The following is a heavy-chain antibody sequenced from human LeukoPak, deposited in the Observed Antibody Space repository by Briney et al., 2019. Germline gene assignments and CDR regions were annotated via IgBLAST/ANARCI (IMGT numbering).Heavy chain of an antibody. Sequence: SETLSLTCTVSGGSISSSSYYWGWIRQPPGKGLEWIGSIYYSGSTYYNPSLKSRVTISVDTSKNQFSLKLSSVTAADTAVYYCARAHYDSSGYYPTHYYYYMDVWGKGTTVTVSS. D-gene: IGHD3-22*01. CDR1: GGSISSSSYY. CDR3: ARAHYDSSGYYPTHYYYYMDV. CDR2: IYYSGST. V-gene: IGHV4-39*07. J-gene: IGHJ6*03.